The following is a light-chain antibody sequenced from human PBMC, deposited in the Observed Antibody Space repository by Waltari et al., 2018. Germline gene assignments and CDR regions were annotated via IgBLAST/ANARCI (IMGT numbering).Light chain of an antibody. CDR3: QQYYSTPLT. J-gene: IGKJ4*01. V-gene: IGKV4-1*01. CDR1: QSVLYSSNNKNH. CDR2: WAS. Sequence: DFVMTQSPDSLAVSLGERATINCKSSQSVLYSSNNKNHLAWYQQKPGQPPKLLIHWASTRESGVPDRFSGSGSGTDFNLTISSLQAEDVAVYYCQQYYSTPLTFGGGTKVEIK.